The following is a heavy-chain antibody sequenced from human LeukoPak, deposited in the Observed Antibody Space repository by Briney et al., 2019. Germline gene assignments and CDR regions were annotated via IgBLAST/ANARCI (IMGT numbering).Heavy chain of an antibody. CDR2: INHSGST. D-gene: IGHD2-2*01. CDR1: GGSFSGYY. J-gene: IGHJ5*02. V-gene: IGHV4-34*01. CDR3: ARGRDIVVVRVWFGP. Sequence: PSETLSLTCAVYGGSFSGYYWSWIRQPPGKGLEWIGEINHSGSTNYNPSLKSRVTISVDTSKNQFSLKLSSVTAADTAVYYCARGRDIVVVRVWFGPWGQGTLVTVSS.